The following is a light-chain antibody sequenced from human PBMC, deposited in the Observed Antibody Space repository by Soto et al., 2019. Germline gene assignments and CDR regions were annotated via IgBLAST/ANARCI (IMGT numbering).Light chain of an antibody. J-gene: IGKJ4*01. CDR3: QQYGETPLT. V-gene: IGKV3-20*01. CDR2: DAS. Sequence: EIVLTQSPDTLSLSPGERATLSCRASQSVRSNSLAWYQQKPGQAPRFLIYDASSRATGIPDWFSGSGSGTDFTLTISRLEPEDFAVYYCQQYGETPLTFGGGTKVDIK. CDR1: QSVRSNS.